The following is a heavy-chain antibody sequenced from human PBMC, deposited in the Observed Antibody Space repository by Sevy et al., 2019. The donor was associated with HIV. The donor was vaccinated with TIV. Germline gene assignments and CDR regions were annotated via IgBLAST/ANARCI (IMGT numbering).Heavy chain of an antibody. CDR1: GFTFSSYA. J-gene: IGHJ4*02. V-gene: IGHV3-23*01. CDR2: ISGSGGST. Sequence: GGSLRLSCAASGFTFSSYAMSWVRQAPGKGLEWVSAISGSGGSTYYADSVKGRFNISRDNSKNTLYLQMNSLRAEDTAVYYCAKDRRAVAGSWYFDYWGQGTLVTVSS. CDR3: AKDRRAVAGSWYFDY. D-gene: IGHD6-19*01.